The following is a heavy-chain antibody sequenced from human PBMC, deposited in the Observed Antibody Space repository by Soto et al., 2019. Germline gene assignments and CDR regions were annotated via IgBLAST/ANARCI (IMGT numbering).Heavy chain of an antibody. V-gene: IGHV4-4*02. CDR2: IHHSGRT. CDR1: GGALTNGDW. CDR3: ARDQGSHPGD. D-gene: IGHD6-13*01. Sequence: QVQLQESGPGLVRPSGTVSLTCAVSGGALTNGDWWSWVRQPPGKGLEWIGEIHHSGRTNYNPSLKSRVTMSVVPSKNLFSLTLNSVTAADTAFYYCARDQGSHPGDWGQGTLVSVSS. J-gene: IGHJ4*02.